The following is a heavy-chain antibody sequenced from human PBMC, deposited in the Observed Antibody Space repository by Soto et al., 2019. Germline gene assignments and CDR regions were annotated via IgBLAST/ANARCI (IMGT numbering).Heavy chain of an antibody. CDR1: GGSFSGYS. D-gene: IGHD2-15*01. J-gene: IGHJ4*02. Sequence: SETLSLTCAVYGGSFSGYSWSWIRQPPGKGLEWIGEINHSGSTIYNPSLKSRITISVDTSKNKFALKLSYVSAADTAVYDCASLRPVAGDYWGQGTLVTVSS. CDR3: ASLRPVAGDY. V-gene: IGHV4-34*01. CDR2: INHSGST.